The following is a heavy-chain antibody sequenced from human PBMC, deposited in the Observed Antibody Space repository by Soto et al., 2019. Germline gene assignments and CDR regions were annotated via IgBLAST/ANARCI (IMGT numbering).Heavy chain of an antibody. V-gene: IGHV3-48*01. D-gene: IGHD3-10*01. J-gene: IGHJ4*02. CDR3: ARANYYGSPGDFDY. CDR1: GFTFSSYS. Sequence: GGSLRLSCAASGFTFSSYSMNWVRQAPGKGLEWVSYISSSSSTIYYADSVKGRFTISRDNAKNSLYLQMNSLRAEDTAVCYCARANYYGSPGDFDYWGQGTLVTVSS. CDR2: ISSSSSTI.